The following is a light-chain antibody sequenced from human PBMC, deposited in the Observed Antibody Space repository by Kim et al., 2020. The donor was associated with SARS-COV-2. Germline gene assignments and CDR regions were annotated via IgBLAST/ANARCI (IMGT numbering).Light chain of an antibody. CDR3: QQKITVPWT. V-gene: IGKV1-5*01. CDR1: QSIGSC. CDR2: DGS. Sequence: QMTQSPATLSALVGDRVTITCRASQSIGSCLAWYQQKPGQAPKLLIYDGSTLQSGVPSRFSGSGSGTEFSLTIRSLQPDDFACYYCQQKITVPWTFGQGTKGEIK. J-gene: IGKJ1*01.